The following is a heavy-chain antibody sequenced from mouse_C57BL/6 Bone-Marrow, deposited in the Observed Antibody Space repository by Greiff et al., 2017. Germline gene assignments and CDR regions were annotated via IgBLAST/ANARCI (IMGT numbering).Heavy chain of an antibody. D-gene: IGHD1-1*01. J-gene: IGHJ1*03. V-gene: IGHV1-50*01. CDR1: GYTFTSCW. CDR2: IDPSDSYT. Sequence: QVQLQQPGAELVKPGASVKLSCKASGYTFTSCWMQWVKQRPGQGLEWIGEIDPSDSYTNYNQKFKGKATLTVDTSSSTAYMQLSSLTSEDSAVYYCAREGSTDWYFDVWGTGTTVTVSS. CDR3: AREGSTDWYFDV.